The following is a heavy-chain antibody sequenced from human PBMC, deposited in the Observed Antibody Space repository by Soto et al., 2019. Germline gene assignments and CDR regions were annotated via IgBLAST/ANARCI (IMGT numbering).Heavy chain of an antibody. J-gene: IGHJ4*02. CDR2: IYYSGST. CDR1: GGSISSYY. CDR3: ARHGSIPNGDVVPAATMFSV. V-gene: IGHV4-59*08. D-gene: IGHD2-2*01. Sequence: SETLSLTCTVSGGSISSYYWSWIRQPPGKGLEWIGYIYYSGSTNYNPSLKSRVTISVDTSKNQFSLKLSSVTAADTAVYYCARHGSIPNGDVVPAATMFSVWGQGTLVTVSS.